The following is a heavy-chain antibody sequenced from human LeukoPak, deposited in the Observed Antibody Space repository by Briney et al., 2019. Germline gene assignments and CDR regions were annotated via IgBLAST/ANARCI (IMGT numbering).Heavy chain of an antibody. J-gene: IGHJ4*02. Sequence: ASVKVSCKASGYTFTDYYIHWVRQAPRQGLEWMGWINPNSGGTNYAQKFQGRVTMTGDTSISTAYMELSRLRSDDDTAVYYCAREAQGVKYYCDYWGQGTLVTVSS. D-gene: IGHD3-16*01. V-gene: IGHV1-2*02. CDR1: GYTFTDYY. CDR2: INPNSGGT. CDR3: AREAQGVKYYCDY.